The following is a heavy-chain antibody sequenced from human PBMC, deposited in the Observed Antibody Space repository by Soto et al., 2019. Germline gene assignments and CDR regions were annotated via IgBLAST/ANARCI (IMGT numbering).Heavy chain of an antibody. Sequence: QVQLVQSGAEMKKPGASEKVSCKASGYPFTTYVISWGRQAPGQVLEWMGWINPYNGKTKYAQKFQGRFIMTTDTSTSTAYRAVRSLTSDDPAVYYCAREAALVIGGFDPWGQGTLVTVS. J-gene: IGHJ5*02. CDR1: GYPFTTYV. V-gene: IGHV1-18*01. D-gene: IGHD3-22*01. CDR2: INPYNGKT. CDR3: AREAALVIGGFDP.